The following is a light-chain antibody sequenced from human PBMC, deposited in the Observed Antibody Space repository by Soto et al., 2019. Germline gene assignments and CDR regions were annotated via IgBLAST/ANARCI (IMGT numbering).Light chain of an antibody. CDR3: QQYGSSGT. J-gene: IGKJ1*01. CDR2: EVS. V-gene: IGKV3-11*01. CDR1: ESVSSD. Sequence: EIVLTQSPATLSLSPGERATLSCRASESVSSDLAWYQQKPGQAPRLLMYEVSTRAAGIPARFGGGGSGTDFTLTIRSLEPEDFAVYYCQQYGSSGTFGQGTKVDIK.